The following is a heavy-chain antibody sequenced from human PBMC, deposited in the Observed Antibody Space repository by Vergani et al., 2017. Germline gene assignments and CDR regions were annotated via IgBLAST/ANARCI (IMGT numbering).Heavy chain of an antibody. J-gene: IGHJ4*02. CDR2: IYYSGST. D-gene: IGHD3-9*01. V-gene: IGHV4-39*01. CDR1: GGSISSSSYY. Sequence: QLQLQESGPGLVKPSETLSLTCTVSGGSISSSSYYWGWIRQPPGKGLEWIGSIYYSGSTYYNPSLKSRVTISVDTSKKQFSLKLSAVTAADTAVYYCARHPVHYDILTGYYFDYWGQGTLVTVSS. CDR3: ARHPVHYDILTGYYFDY.